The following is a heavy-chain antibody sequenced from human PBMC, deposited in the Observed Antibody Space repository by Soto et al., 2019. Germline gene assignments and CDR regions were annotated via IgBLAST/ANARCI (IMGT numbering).Heavy chain of an antibody. CDR2: ISGSGTDT. CDR3: AKNCGGNCYSTSRIVFQH. Sequence: GGSLRLSCAASGFTFSSYAMSWVRQAPGKGLEWVSSISGSGTDTKYADSVKGRSTISRDNSKNTVYLQVNSLRGEDTAVYYCAKNCGGNCYSTSRIVFQHWGQGTQVTAPQ. D-gene: IGHD2-21*01. V-gene: IGHV3-23*01. J-gene: IGHJ1*01. CDR1: GFTFSSYA.